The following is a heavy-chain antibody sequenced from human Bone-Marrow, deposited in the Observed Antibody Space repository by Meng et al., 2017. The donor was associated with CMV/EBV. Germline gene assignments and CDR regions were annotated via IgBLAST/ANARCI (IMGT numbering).Heavy chain of an antibody. D-gene: IGHD3-16*01. CDR2: INPNSGGT. CDR1: GGTFSSYE. Sequence: ASVKVSCKASGGTFSSYEIRWVRQAPGQGLEWMGWINPNSGGTNYAQKFQGRVTMTRDTPISTAYMELSRLTSDDTAVYYCARDPLGAGPHYYYAMDVWGQGTSVTVSS. J-gene: IGHJ6*02. V-gene: IGHV1-2*02. CDR3: ARDPLGAGPHYYYAMDV.